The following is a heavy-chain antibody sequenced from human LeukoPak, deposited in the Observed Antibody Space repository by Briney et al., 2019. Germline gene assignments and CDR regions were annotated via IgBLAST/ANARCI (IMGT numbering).Heavy chain of an antibody. Sequence: GGSLRLSCAASGFDFASYEIDWVRQAPGKGLEWLSKISSSGDAIVYADSVEGRFTISRDNAKNSVYLQMSSLRADDTALYYCARRLPFYGVDVWGLGTTVTVSS. CDR2: ISSSGDAI. D-gene: IGHD2-15*01. CDR3: ARRLPFYGVDV. V-gene: IGHV3-48*03. CDR1: GFDFASYE. J-gene: IGHJ6*02.